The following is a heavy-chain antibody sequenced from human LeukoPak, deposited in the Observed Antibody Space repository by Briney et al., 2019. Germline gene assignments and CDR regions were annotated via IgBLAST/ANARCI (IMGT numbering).Heavy chain of an antibody. CDR2: MNPNSGNT. CDR1: GYTFTGYY. V-gene: IGHV1-8*02. Sequence: ASVKVSCKASGYTFTGYYMHWVRQATGQGLEWMGWMNPNSGNTAYAQKFQGRVIMTRNTSISTAYMELSSLTAEDTAVYYCARGVYCSGGSCYSYNSWFDPWGQGTLVTVSS. CDR3: ARGVYCSGGSCYSYNSWFDP. D-gene: IGHD2-15*01. J-gene: IGHJ5*02.